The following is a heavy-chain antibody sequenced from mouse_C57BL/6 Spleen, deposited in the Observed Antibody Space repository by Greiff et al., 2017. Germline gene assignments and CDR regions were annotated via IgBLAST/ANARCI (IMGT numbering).Heavy chain of an antibody. CDR1: GYTFTSYW. CDR2: IDPSDSYT. V-gene: IGHV1-69*01. CDR3: ARGLLDCYAMDY. D-gene: IGHD2-3*01. Sequence: QVQLQQPGAELVMPGASVKLSCKASGYTFTSYWMHWVKQRPGQGLGWIGEIDPSDSYTNYNQKFKGKSTLTVDKSSSTAYMQLSSLTSEDSAVYYCARGLLDCYAMDYWGQGTSVTVSS. J-gene: IGHJ4*01.